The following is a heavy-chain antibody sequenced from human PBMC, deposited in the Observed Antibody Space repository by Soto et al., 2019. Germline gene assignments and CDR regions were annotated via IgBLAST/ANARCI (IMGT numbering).Heavy chain of an antibody. CDR3: ARDRDGSWVDP. CDR1: GYTFTGYY. CDR2: INPNSGGT. D-gene: IGHD3-10*01. Sequence: QVQLVQSGAEVKKPGASVKVSCKASGYTFTGYYMHWVRQAPGQGLEWMGWINPNSGGTNYAQKLQGRVTMTRDTPISTAYMELSRLRSDDTAVYYCARDRDGSWVDPWGQGTLVTVSS. J-gene: IGHJ5*02. V-gene: IGHV1-2*02.